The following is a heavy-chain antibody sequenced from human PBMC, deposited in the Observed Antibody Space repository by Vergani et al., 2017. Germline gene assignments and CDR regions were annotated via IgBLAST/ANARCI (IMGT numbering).Heavy chain of an antibody. CDR3: ARGGCGIPVYYYDSSREGFDP. CDR1: GGSFSGYY. D-gene: IGHD3-22*01. CDR2: INHSGST. Sequence: QLQLQESGPGLVKPSETLSLTCAVYGGSFSGYYWSWIRQPPGKGLEWIGEINHSGSTNYNPALKSRVTISVDTSKNQFSLKLSSVTAADTAVYYCARGGCGIPVYYYDSSREGFDPWGQGTLVTVSS. V-gene: IGHV4-34*01. J-gene: IGHJ5*02.